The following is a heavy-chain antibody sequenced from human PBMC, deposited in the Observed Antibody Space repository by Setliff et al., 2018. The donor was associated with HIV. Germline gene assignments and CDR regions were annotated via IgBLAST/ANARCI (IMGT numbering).Heavy chain of an antibody. CDR2: IIPIFKSA. CDR1: GDTFNNYG. CDR3: ARDPYGYCTTTTCYVPGY. V-gene: IGHV1-69*05. D-gene: IGHD2-2*03. Sequence: ASVKVSCKVSGDTFNNYGLNWVRQAPGQGLEWMGGIIPIFKSADYAQKFQGRVTITTDESTSTAYMDLSSLKSEDTAIYYCARDPYGYCTTTTCYVPGYWGQGTLVTVSS. J-gene: IGHJ4*02.